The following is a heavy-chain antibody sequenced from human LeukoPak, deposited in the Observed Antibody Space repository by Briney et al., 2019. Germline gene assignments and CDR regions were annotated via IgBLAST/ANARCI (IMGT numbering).Heavy chain of an antibody. V-gene: IGHV1-69*13. J-gene: IGHJ2*01. CDR2: IIPILGTT. Sequence: SVKVSCKASGDTFSSYAISWLRQAPGQGLEWMGGIIPILGTTNYAQKFQGRVTITADESTSTLYMELRSLRSEDTAIYYCAREPHYDLLTGYALGYLDLWGRGTLLTVSS. CDR1: GDTFSSYA. CDR3: AREPHYDLLTGYALGYLDL. D-gene: IGHD3-9*01.